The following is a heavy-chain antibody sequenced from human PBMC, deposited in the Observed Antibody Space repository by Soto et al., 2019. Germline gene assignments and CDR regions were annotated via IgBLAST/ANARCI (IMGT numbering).Heavy chain of an antibody. V-gene: IGHV4-59*08. CDR3: ARHGRYSSGYSDY. D-gene: IGHD6-19*01. J-gene: IGHJ4*02. CDR2: IYYTGST. CDR1: GGSINSYY. Sequence: QVQLQESGPGLVKPSETLSLTCTVSGGSINSYYWSWIRQPPGKGLEYIGHIYYTGSTNYIPSLKSRLTISVDTSKNQFSLKLSSVTAADTAVYYCARHGRYSSGYSDYRGQGTLVTVSS.